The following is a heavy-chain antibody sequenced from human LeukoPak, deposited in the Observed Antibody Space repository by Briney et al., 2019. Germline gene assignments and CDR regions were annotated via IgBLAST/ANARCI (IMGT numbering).Heavy chain of an antibody. D-gene: IGHD6-19*01. V-gene: IGHV4-59*01. J-gene: IGHJ4*02. CDR1: GGSISSYY. CDR3: AREGFRSGWYTPFDY. Sequence: SETLSLTCTVSGGSISSYYWSWIRQPPGKGLEWIGYIYYSGSINYNPSLKSRVTISVDTSKNQFSLKLSSVTAADTAVYYCAREGFRSGWYTPFDYWGQGTLVTVSS. CDR2: IYYSGSI.